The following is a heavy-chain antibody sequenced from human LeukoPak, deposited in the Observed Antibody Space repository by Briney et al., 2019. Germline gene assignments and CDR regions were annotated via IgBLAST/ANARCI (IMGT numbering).Heavy chain of an antibody. CDR3: ATDCDRHYYDSSGYNN. D-gene: IGHD3-22*01. CDR1: GYTLTELS. CDR2: FDPEDGET. J-gene: IGHJ4*02. V-gene: IGHV1-24*01. Sequence: ASVKVPCKVSGYTLTELSMHWVRQAPGKGLEWMGGFDPEDGETIYAQKFQGRVTMTEDTSTDTAYMELNSLRSEETAVYYCATDCDRHYYDSSGYNNWGQGTLVTVSS.